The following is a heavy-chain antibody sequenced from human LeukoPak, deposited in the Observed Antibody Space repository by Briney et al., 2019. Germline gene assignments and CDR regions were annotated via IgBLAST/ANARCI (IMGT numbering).Heavy chain of an antibody. CDR3: ASESSGTYYNPLGYMDV. J-gene: IGHJ6*03. D-gene: IGHD3-10*01. Sequence: SETLSLTCTVCGGSISSYYWSWIRQPPGKGLEWIGYIYYSGSTNYNPSLKSRVTMSVDTSKNQFSLNLSSVTAADTAVYYCASESSGTYYNPLGYMDVWGKGTTVTVSS. CDR1: GGSISSYY. V-gene: IGHV4-59*12. CDR2: IYYSGST.